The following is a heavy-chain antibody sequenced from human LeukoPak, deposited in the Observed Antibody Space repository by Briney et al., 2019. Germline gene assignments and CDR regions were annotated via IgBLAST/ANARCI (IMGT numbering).Heavy chain of an antibody. J-gene: IGHJ4*02. CDR2: ISYDGSDK. D-gene: IGHD3-22*01. CDR1: GFTFSSSG. Sequence: GRSLRLSCAASGFTFSSSGMHWVRQAPGKGLEWVAVISYDGSDKYYADSVKGRFTISRDNSKNTLYLQMNSLRAEDTAVYYCAKTPSGDSSGQIDHWGQGTLVTVSS. CDR3: AKTPSGDSSGQIDH. V-gene: IGHV3-30*18.